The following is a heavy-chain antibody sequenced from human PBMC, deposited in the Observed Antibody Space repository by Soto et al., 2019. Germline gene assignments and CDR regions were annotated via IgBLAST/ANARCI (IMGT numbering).Heavy chain of an antibody. CDR2: IMPVFPTP. CDR3: ARDQDRQQLGGNYYYIMDV. V-gene: IGHV1-69*12. J-gene: IGHJ6*01. Sequence: QVQLVQSGAEVKKPGSSVKVSCKTSGGTFRTSAISWVRQAPGQGLEWMGGIMPVFPTPDYAQKFQGRVTITADESTGTAYMELSSLRSEDTAVYYCARDQDRQQLGGNYYYIMDVWGQGTTVTVSS. D-gene: IGHD3-3*02. CDR1: GGTFRTSA.